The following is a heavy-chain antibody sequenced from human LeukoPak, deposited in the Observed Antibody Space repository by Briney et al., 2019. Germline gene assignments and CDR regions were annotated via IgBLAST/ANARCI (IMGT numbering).Heavy chain of an antibody. D-gene: IGHD1-26*01. V-gene: IGHV1-18*01. J-gene: IGHJ1*01. Sequence: GASVKVSCKASGYTFTSYGISWVRQAPGQGLEWMGWISAYNGNTNYAQKLQGRVTMTTDTSTSTAYMELRSLRSDDTAVYYCARVGATSGSYSKGYFQHWGQGTLVTVSS. CDR1: GYTFTSYG. CDR2: ISAYNGNT. CDR3: ARVGATSGSYSKGYFQH.